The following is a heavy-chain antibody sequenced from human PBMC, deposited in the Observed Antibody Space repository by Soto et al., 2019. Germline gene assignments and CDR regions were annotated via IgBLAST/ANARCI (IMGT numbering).Heavy chain of an antibody. CDR3: ARGLGGRMDD. V-gene: IGHV1-69*08. Sequence: QVQLVQSGAEVKKPGSSGRVSCKASGTIFSNYTISWVRQAPGQGLEWMRRIIPILGETNSAQKFQGRVTLTADKSTNTAYMQLNSLRLEDTAVYYCARGLGGRMDDWGQGTTVTVSS. CDR1: GTIFSNYT. J-gene: IGHJ6*02. D-gene: IGHD3-16*01. CDR2: IIPILGET.